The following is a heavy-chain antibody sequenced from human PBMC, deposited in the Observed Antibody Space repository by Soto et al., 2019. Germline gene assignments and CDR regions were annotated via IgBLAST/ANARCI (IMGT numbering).Heavy chain of an antibody. J-gene: IGHJ6*02. Sequence: QVQLVESGGGVVQPGRSLRLSCAASGFTFSSYGMHWVRQAPGKGLEWVAVIWYDGSNKYYADSVKGRFTISRDNSKNTLYLQMNSLRAEDTAVYYCASGALWFEEYYYYDMDVWGQGTTVTVSS. V-gene: IGHV3-33*01. CDR1: GFTFSSYG. D-gene: IGHD3-10*01. CDR3: ASGALWFEEYYYYDMDV. CDR2: IWYDGSNK.